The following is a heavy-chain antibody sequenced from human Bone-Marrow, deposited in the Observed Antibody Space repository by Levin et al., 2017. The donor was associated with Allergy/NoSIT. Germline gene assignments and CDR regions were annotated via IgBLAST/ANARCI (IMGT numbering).Heavy chain of an antibody. J-gene: IGHJ4*02. D-gene: IGHD3-10*01. CDR2: IWSGETSG. Sequence: GESLKISCVASGFSLTYAGMHWVRQAPGKGLEWVALIWSGETSGYYADSVKGRFTISRDNSKNTLYLQMNSLGVEETAVYYCAKEIWLGDFKYLDNWGQGTLVTVSS. V-gene: IGHV3-30*02. CDR1: GFSLTYAG. CDR3: AKEIWLGDFKYLDN.